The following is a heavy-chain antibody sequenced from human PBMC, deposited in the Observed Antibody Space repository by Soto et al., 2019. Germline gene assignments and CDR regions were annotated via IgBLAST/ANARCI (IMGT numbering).Heavy chain of an antibody. Sequence: SETLSLTCAVYGGSFSGYYWSWIRQPPGKGLEWIGEINHSGSTNYNPSLKSRVTISVDTSKNQFSLKLSSVTAADTAVYYCARGKNGNWFDPWGQGTLVTVSS. J-gene: IGHJ5*02. CDR1: GGSFSGYY. CDR3: ARGKNGNWFDP. V-gene: IGHV4-34*01. D-gene: IGHD3-3*01. CDR2: INHSGST.